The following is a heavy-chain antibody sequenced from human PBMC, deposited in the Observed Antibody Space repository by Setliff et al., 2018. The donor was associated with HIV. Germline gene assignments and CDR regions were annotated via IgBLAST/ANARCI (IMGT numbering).Heavy chain of an antibody. CDR2: IYYTGST. Sequence: SETLSLTCTVSGGSISNDYWHWIRQSPGRGLEWIGYIYYTGSTNYNPSLKSRVAMSVDTSKNQFSLKVNSVTAADTAVYYCARKSYYYDSGGYHNYMDVWGKGTTVTVSS. CDR3: ARKSYYYDSGGYHNYMDV. D-gene: IGHD3-22*01. CDR1: GGSISNDY. J-gene: IGHJ6*03. V-gene: IGHV4-59*08.